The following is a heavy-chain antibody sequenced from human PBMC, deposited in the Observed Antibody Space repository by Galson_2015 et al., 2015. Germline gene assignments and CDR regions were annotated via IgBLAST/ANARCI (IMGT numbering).Heavy chain of an antibody. D-gene: IGHD3-9*01. CDR3: ARDLRYRPREYYYYYYMDV. V-gene: IGHV3-20*04. J-gene: IGHJ6*03. CDR2: INRNGGSA. CDR1: GFTFDDFG. Sequence: SLRLSCAASGFTFDDFGMSWVRQAPGKGLEWVSGINRNGGSAGYADPVKGRFTISRDNAKNSLFLEVNSLRAEDTALYYCARDLRYRPREYYYYYYMDVWGKGTSVTVSS.